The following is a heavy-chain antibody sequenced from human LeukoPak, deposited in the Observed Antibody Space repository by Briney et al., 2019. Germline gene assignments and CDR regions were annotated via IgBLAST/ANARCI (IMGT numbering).Heavy chain of an antibody. CDR2: INPNSGGT. Sequence: ASVKVSCKASGYTFTSYDINWVRQAPGQGLEWMGWINPNSGGTNYAQKFQGWVTMTRDTSISTAYMELSRLRSDDTAVYYCARGGVATISLDAFDIWGQGTMVTVSS. D-gene: IGHD5-12*01. CDR3: ARGGVATISLDAFDI. CDR1: GYTFTSYD. J-gene: IGHJ3*02. V-gene: IGHV1-2*04.